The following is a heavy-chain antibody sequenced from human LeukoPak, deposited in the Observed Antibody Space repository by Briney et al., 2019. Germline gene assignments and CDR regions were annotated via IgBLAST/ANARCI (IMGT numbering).Heavy chain of an antibody. Sequence: PGGSLRLSCAASGFTFSSYSMNWVRQAPGKGLEWVSAISGSGGSTYYADSVKGRFTISRDNSKNTLYLQMNSLRAEDTAVYYCAKAYSYGHSHAFDIWGQGTMVTVSS. CDR3: AKAYSYGHSHAFDI. CDR1: GFTFSSYS. CDR2: ISGSGGST. V-gene: IGHV3-23*01. D-gene: IGHD5-18*01. J-gene: IGHJ3*02.